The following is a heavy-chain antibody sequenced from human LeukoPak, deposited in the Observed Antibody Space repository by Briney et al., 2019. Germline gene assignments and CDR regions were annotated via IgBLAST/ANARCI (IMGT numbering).Heavy chain of an antibody. Sequence: GGSLRLSCAASGFTFSSYAMSWVRQAPGKGLEWVSAISGSGGSTYYADSVKGRFTISRDNSKNTLYLQMNSLRAEDTAVYYCARGYDFWSGNGGYFDYWGQGTLVTVSS. CDR1: GFTFSSYA. D-gene: IGHD3-3*01. CDR2: ISGSGGST. J-gene: IGHJ4*02. CDR3: ARGYDFWSGNGGYFDY. V-gene: IGHV3-23*01.